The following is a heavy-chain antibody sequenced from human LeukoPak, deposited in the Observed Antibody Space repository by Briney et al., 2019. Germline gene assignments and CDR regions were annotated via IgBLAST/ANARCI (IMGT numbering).Heavy chain of an antibody. V-gene: IGHV3-23*01. J-gene: IGHJ6*04. CDR1: GFTFSSYA. Sequence: GGSLRLSCAASGFTFSSYAMTWVRQAPGKGLEWVSTVSSSGGATYYADSVKGRFTTSRDNSKNTLYLQMNSLRAEDTAVYYCAELGITMIGGVWGKGTTVTISS. CDR2: VSSSGGAT. D-gene: IGHD3-10*02. CDR3: AELGITMIGGV.